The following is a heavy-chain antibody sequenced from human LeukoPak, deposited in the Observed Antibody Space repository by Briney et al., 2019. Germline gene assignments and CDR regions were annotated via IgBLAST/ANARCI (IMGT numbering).Heavy chain of an antibody. CDR2: VNRDGSET. V-gene: IGHV3-7*03. CDR1: GFALSSHW. CDR3: ARNDGMDV. J-gene: IGHJ6*02. Sequence: GGSLRLSCAASGFALSSHWMTWVRQVPGRGPEWVANVNRDGSETYYLDSVKGRFTISKDNAKNSLYLRMNSLRAEDTALYHCARNDGMDVWGQGTTVIVSS. D-gene: IGHD3-16*01.